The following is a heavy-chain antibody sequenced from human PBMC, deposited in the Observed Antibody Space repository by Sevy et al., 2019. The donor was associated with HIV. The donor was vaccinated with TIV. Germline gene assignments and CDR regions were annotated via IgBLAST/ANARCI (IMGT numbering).Heavy chain of an antibody. Sequence: SETLSLTCTVSGYSISSGYLWGWIRQPPGKGLEWIGSVDHTGNTYYNPSLKSRVTTSVDTSKNHFSLRLSSVTAADTAVYYCANFGRLLIINGDAFDVWGQGTMVTVSS. CDR3: ANFGRLLIINGDAFDV. V-gene: IGHV4-38-2*02. J-gene: IGHJ3*01. CDR2: VDHTGNT. D-gene: IGHD3-9*01. CDR1: GYSISSGYL.